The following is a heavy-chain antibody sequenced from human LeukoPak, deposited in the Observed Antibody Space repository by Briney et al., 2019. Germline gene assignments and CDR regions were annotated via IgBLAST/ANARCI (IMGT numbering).Heavy chain of an antibody. Sequence: PSETLSLTCTVSGDSITSYHWSWIRQSAGKGLEWIGRVHFSGSTNYNPSLRSRVAISMDSSKNQFSLEVTSVTAADTGLYYCARDDSSRDGSGGHHYWGQGILVTVSS. CDR3: ARDDSSRDGSGGHHY. D-gene: IGHD2-15*01. V-gene: IGHV4-4*07. CDR1: GDSITSYH. J-gene: IGHJ4*02. CDR2: VHFSGST.